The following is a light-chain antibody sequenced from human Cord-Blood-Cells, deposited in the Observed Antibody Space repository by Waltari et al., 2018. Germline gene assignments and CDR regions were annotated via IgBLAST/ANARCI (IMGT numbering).Light chain of an antibody. Sequence: QSALTQPPSASGSPAQTVTIPCTGPSGDVAVMNYVRWYQLHPGKAPNLMIYEVSTRPSGVPDRFSGSKSGNAASLTVSGLQAEDEADYYCSSYAGSNNLVFGGGTKLTVL. CDR3: SSYAGSNNLV. J-gene: IGLJ2*01. CDR1: SGDVAVMNY. CDR2: EVS. V-gene: IGLV2-8*01.